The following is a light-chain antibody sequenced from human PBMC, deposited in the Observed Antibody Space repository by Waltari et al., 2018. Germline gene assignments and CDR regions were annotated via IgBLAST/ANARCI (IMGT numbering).Light chain of an antibody. V-gene: IGKV3-11*01. CDR3: QQRHNWPLT. J-gene: IGKJ4*01. Sequence: EIVLTQSPATLSLSPGERAPLSCRASQSVRSYLAWYQQKPGQAPRLLIYDTSNRASGIPAGFSGSGSGTDFSLSISSLEPEDFAVYYCQQRHNWPLTFGGGTKVEIK. CDR1: QSVRSY. CDR2: DTS.